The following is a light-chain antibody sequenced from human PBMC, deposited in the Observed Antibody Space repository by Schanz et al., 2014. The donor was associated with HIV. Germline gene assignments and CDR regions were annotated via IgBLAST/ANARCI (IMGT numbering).Light chain of an antibody. J-gene: IGLJ2*01. CDR2: EDD. CDR3: CSYAGTSTLVV. Sequence: QSALTQPASVSGSLGQSITISCTGTSGDVGRYDYVSWYQQHPGQAPKLILYEDDKGPSGVSIRFSGSKSGNTASLTISGLQAEDEADYYCCSYAGTSTLVVFGGGTKLTVL. V-gene: IGLV2-23*01. CDR1: SGDVGRYDY.